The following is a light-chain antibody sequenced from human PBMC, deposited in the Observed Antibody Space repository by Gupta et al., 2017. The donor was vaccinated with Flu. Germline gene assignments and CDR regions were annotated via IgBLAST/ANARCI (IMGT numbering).Light chain of an antibody. CDR1: GGGIASNY. CDR2: EDI. V-gene: IGLV6-57*01. CDR3: QTYESDSRV. J-gene: IGLJ2*01. Sequence: GGGIASNYVQWYQQRPGSSPSLLIFEDIRRPSGVPGRFSASVDTSSNSASLTISELKTEDEAVYYCQTYESDSRVFGGGTKLTV.